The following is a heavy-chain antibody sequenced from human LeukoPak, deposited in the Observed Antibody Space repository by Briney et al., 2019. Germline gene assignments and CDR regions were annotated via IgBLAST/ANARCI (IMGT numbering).Heavy chain of an antibody. CDR3: AREDSSGYLGY. Sequence: PSETLSLTCTVSGGSVSGNIYYWNWIRQPPRKGLEWIGYIYYSGSTNYNPSLKSRVTISVDTSKNQFSLKLTSLTAADTAVYYCAREDSSGYLGYWGQGTLVTVSS. D-gene: IGHD3-22*01. V-gene: IGHV4-61*01. J-gene: IGHJ4*02. CDR1: GGSVSGNIYY. CDR2: IYYSGST.